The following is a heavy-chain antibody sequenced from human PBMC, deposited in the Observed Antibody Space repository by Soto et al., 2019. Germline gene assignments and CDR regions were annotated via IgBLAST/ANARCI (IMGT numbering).Heavy chain of an antibody. J-gene: IGHJ4*02. D-gene: IGHD3-22*01. Sequence: GGSLRLSCAASGFTFSSYAMSWVRQAPGKGLEWVSAISGSGGSTYYADSVKGRFTISRDNSKNTLYLQMNSLRAEDTAVYYCAKDYHARTMIVVALDYWGQGTLVTVSS. V-gene: IGHV3-23*01. CDR3: AKDYHARTMIVVALDY. CDR2: ISGSGGST. CDR1: GFTFSSYA.